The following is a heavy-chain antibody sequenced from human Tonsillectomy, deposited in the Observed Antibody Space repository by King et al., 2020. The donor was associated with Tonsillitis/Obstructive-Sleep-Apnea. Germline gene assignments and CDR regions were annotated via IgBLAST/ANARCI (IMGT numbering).Heavy chain of an antibody. CDR1: GGSISSYY. CDR2: IYYSGST. CDR3: ASHIVGAYYFDY. J-gene: IGHJ4*02. V-gene: IGHV4-59*08. Sequence: LQLQESGPGLVKPSETLSLTCTVSGGSISSYYWSWIRQPPGKGLEWIGYIYYSGSTNYNPSLKSRVTISVDTSKNQFSLKLSSLTAADTAVYYCASHIVGAYYFDYWGQGTLVTVSS. D-gene: IGHD1-26*01.